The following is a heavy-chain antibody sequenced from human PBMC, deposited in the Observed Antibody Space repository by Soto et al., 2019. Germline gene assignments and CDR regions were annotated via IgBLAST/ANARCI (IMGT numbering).Heavy chain of an antibody. V-gene: IGHV1-24*01. D-gene: IGHD2-15*01. CDR1: GYTLTELS. J-gene: IGHJ3*01. Sequence: ASVKVSCKVSGYTLTELSMHWVRQAPGKGLEWMGGFDPEDGETIYAQKFQGRVTMTEDTSTDTAYMELSSLRSEDTAVYYCATAYCSGGSCFNLHDWGQGTMVTVSS. CDR3: ATAYCSGGSCFNLHD. CDR2: FDPEDGET.